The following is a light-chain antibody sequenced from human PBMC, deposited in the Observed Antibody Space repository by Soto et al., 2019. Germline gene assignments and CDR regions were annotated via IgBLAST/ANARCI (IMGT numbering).Light chain of an antibody. V-gene: IGKV3-11*01. CDR1: QSVSSY. J-gene: IGKJ5*01. CDR3: QQRSNWPIT. CDR2: DAS. Sequence: ENVLTQSLGTLSLFPGERATLSCRASQSVSSYLAWYQQKPGQAPRLLIYDASSRPTDIPARFSGSGSGTDFTLTISSLEPEDFALYYCQQRSNWPITFGQGTRLEN.